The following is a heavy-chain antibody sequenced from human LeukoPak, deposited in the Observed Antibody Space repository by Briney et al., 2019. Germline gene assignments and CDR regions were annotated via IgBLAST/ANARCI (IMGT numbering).Heavy chain of an antibody. Sequence: PGGSLRLSCAASGFTFSSYSINWVRQAPGKGLEWVSSISSSSRYIYYADSVKGPFTISRDNAKNSVYLQMNILRREDTAGDYWSSPASTGAVMDYWGEGTLVTVSS. D-gene: IGHD7-27*01. CDR3: SSPASTGAVMDY. CDR1: GFTFSSYS. V-gene: IGHV3-21*01. J-gene: IGHJ4*02. CDR2: ISSSSRYI.